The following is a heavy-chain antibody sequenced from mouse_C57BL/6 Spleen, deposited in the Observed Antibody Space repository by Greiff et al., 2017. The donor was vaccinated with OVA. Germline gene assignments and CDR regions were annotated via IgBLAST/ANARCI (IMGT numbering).Heavy chain of an antibody. CDR1: GYSFTGYY. CDR2: INPSTGGT. V-gene: IGHV1-42*01. J-gene: IGHJ4*01. CDR3: ARRLQEAMEY. D-gene: IGHD2-2*01. Sequence: VQLQQSGPELVKPGASVKISCKASGYSFTGYYMNWVKQSPEKSLEWIGEINPSTGGTTYNQKFKAKATLTVDKSSSTAYMQRKCLTSEDSAVYYCARRLQEAMEYWGQGTSVT.